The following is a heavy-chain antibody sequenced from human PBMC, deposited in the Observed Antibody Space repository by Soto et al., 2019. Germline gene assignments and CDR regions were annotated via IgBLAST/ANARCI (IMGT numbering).Heavy chain of an antibody. CDR2: TYYRSRWYN. J-gene: IGHJ4*02. CDR3: ARDPGTVVPGPHGYYFDY. Sequence: SQTLSLTCAISGDSVSSSSAAWTWIRQSPSRGLEWLGRTYYRSRWYNDYAVSVKSRISITPDTSKNQFSLQLNSVTPDDTAEYYCARDPGTVVPGPHGYYFDYWGQGTLVTVSS. D-gene: IGHD6-19*01. V-gene: IGHV6-1*01. CDR1: GDSVSSSSAA.